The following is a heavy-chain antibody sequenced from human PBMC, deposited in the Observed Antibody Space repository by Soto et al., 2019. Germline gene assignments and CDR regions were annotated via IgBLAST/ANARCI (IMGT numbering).Heavy chain of an antibody. CDR1: GGSITTSVYY. D-gene: IGHD4-4*01. Sequence: SETLSLTCTVSGGSITTSVYYWGWIRQPPGKGLEWIGSIYSSGSTYYNSSLQSRVIISVDKSKNQFSLSLSSVTAADTAVYYCARHSSQYAGYYYMDVWGRGTTVTVSS. V-gene: IGHV4-39*01. CDR2: IYSSGST. CDR3: ARHSSQYAGYYYMDV. J-gene: IGHJ6*03.